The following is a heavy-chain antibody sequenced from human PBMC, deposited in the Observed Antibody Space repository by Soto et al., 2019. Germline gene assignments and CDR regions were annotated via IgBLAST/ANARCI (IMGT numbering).Heavy chain of an antibody. J-gene: IGHJ4*02. Sequence: ASVKVSCKASGGTFSSYAISWVRQAPGQGLEWMGGIIPIFGTANYAQKFQGRVTITADESTSTAYMELSSLRSEDTAVYYCARGGQHAGYSSSGYLFDYWGQGTLVTVSS. D-gene: IGHD6-13*01. CDR2: IIPIFGTA. CDR1: GGTFSSYA. V-gene: IGHV1-69*13. CDR3: ARGGQHAGYSSSGYLFDY.